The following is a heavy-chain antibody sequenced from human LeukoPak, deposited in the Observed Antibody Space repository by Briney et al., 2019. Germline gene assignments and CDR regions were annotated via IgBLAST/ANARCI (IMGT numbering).Heavy chain of an antibody. CDR3: AREKIRRYNYSPNWFDP. V-gene: IGHV4-34*01. CDR1: GRSFSGYY. Sequence: SETLSLTCAVYGRSFSGYYWSWIRQPPGKGLEWIGEINHSGSTNYNPSLKSRVTISVDTSKNQFSLKLSSVTAADTAVYYCAREKIRRYNYSPNWFDPWGQGTLVTVSS. J-gene: IGHJ5*02. D-gene: IGHD1-20*01. CDR2: INHSGST.